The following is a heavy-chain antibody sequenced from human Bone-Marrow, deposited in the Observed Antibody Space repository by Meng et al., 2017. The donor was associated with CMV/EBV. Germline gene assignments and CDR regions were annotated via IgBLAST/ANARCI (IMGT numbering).Heavy chain of an antibody. D-gene: IGHD2-2*01. CDR2: INPNSAGT. Sequence: ASVKVSCKTSGYSFTGYYIHWVRQAPGQGLEWMGWINPNSAGTNYAQKFQGRVTMTRDTSIRTAYMELIRLTSDDTAVYYCARFHGAKEPRYCSSTSCPAFDYWGQGTLVTVSS. CDR1: GYSFTGYY. CDR3: ARFHGAKEPRYCSSTSCPAFDY. J-gene: IGHJ4*02. V-gene: IGHV1-2*02.